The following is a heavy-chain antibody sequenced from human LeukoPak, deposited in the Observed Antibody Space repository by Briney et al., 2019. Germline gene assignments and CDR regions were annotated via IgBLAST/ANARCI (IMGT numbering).Heavy chain of an antibody. CDR1: GFIVNSYA. V-gene: IGHV3-66*02. J-gene: IGHJ5*02. CDR3: ARDRAEGKTWVEFDP. Sequence: GGSLRLSCAASGFIVNSYAMSWVRQAPGKGLAWVSLIYSDGVTQYADSVKGRFTISRDNSKNTLYLQMNSLRDEDTTVYFCARDRAEGKTWVEFDPWGQGTLVTVSS. CDR2: IYSDGVT.